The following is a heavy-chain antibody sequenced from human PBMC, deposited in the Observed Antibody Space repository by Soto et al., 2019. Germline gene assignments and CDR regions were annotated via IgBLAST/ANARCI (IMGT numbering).Heavy chain of an antibody. J-gene: IGHJ4*02. CDR2: ITISSNTI. CDR3: ARDYYYDSGGYSPLDY. CDR1: GFTFTRHS. D-gene: IGHD3-22*01. V-gene: IGHV3-21*01. Sequence: WGSLRVPCAASGFTFTRHSMSWVRQAPGKGLERVSSITISSNTIYYADSVNGRFTVSRDNSRNSLYLQMSSLRAEDTAVYYCARDYYYDSGGYSPLDYWGQGALVTVSS.